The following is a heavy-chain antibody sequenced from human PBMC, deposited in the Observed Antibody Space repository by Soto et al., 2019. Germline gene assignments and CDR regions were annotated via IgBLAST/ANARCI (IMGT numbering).Heavy chain of an antibody. J-gene: IGHJ4*02. CDR2: ISYDGSNK. CDR3: AKARRHYYDSSGYYDYFDY. Sequence: QVQLVESGGGVVQPGRSLRLSCAASGFTFSSYGMHWVRQAPGKGLEGVAVISYDGSNKYYADSVKGRFTISRDNSKNTLYLQMNSLRAEDTAVYYCAKARRHYYDSSGYYDYFDYWGQGTMVTVSS. D-gene: IGHD3-22*01. V-gene: IGHV3-30*18. CDR1: GFTFSSYG.